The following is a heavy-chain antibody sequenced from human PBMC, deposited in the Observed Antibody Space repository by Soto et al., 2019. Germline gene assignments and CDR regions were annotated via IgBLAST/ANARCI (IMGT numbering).Heavy chain of an antibody. CDR3: ARPRPNFGAVDS. CDR2: IYLGGTT. CDR1: GYSMTSSSF. Sequence: QVQLQESGPGLVKPSETLSLTCVVSGYSMTSSSFWGWIRQPPGKGLEWIGSIYLGGTTYYDPSLKSRVSISVDTSRNQFSRKLSSVTAADTAVYYCARPRPNFGAVDSWGQGALVTVST. J-gene: IGHJ4*02. V-gene: IGHV4-38-2*01. D-gene: IGHD3-10*01.